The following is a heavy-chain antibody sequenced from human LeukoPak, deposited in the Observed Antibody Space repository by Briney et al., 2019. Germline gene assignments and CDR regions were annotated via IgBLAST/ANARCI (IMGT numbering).Heavy chain of an antibody. D-gene: IGHD3-22*01. CDR2: ISAYNGNT. CDR3: ARLDYYDSSGYYFLDY. V-gene: IGHV1-18*01. J-gene: IGHJ4*02. Sequence: ASVKVSCKASGYTFTSYGISWARQAPGQGLEWMGWISAYNGNTNYAQKLQGRVTMTTDTSTSTAYMELRSLRSDDTAVYYCARLDYYDSSGYYFLDYWGQGTLVTVSS. CDR1: GYTFTSYG.